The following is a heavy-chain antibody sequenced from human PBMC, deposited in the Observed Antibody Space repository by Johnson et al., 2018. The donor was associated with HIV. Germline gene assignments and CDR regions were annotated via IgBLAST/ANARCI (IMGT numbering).Heavy chain of an antibody. D-gene: IGHD3-16*01. CDR2: IYTGDST. Sequence: VQLVESGGVVVQPGGSLRLSCAASGFSVSSNHMTWVRQAPGKGLEWVSVIYTGDSTYYADSVRGRFTVSRANSKNTLYLQMNSLRAEDTALYYCARDCPSYGFGEVHAFDIWGQGTMVTVSS. CDR3: ARDCPSYGFGEVHAFDI. J-gene: IGHJ3*02. V-gene: IGHV3-66*01. CDR1: GFSVSSNH.